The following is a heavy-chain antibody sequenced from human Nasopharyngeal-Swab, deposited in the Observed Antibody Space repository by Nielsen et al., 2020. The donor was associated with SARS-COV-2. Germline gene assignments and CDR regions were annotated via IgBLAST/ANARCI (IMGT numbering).Heavy chain of an antibody. Sequence: SGPTLVKPTPTLTLTCTFSGFSLSSSGVAVGWIRQPPGKALEWLALIFWDDDKRYSPSLKSRLTITKDTSKNQVVLIMTNMDPVDTATYYCAYRRTNYEFDSWGQGTLVTVSS. CDR2: IFWDDDK. J-gene: IGHJ4*02. CDR3: AYRRTNYEFDS. V-gene: IGHV2-5*02. CDR1: GFSLSSSGVA. D-gene: IGHD1-7*01.